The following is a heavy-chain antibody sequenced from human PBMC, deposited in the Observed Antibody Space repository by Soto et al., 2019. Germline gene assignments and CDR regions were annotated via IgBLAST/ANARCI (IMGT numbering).Heavy chain of an antibody. CDR2: SYYTGDS. J-gene: IGHJ5*02. CDR1: GVSITNHY. CDR3: ARGRGWLDP. V-gene: IGHV4-59*11. D-gene: IGHD3-10*01. Sequence: SETLSLTCAVSGVSITNHYWSWFRQPPGKGLEWIGHSYYTGDSNYNPSLKSRVTISVDTSKNDFSLQLTSVTAADTAIYYCARGRGWLDPWGQGTLVTVSS.